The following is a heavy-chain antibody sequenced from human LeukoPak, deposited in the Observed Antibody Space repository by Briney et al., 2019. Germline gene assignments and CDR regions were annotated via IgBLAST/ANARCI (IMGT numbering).Heavy chain of an antibody. V-gene: IGHV1-2*02. J-gene: IGHJ5*02. Sequence: ASVKVSCKASGYTFTGYFMHWVRQAPGQELEWMGWINVNSGATKYAQKFQGRVTMTRDTSVSTAYMDLSSLRSDDTAVYYCAADNTGNPPYDPWGQGTLVTVSS. CDR1: GYTFTGYF. CDR3: AADNTGNPPYDP. CDR2: INVNSGAT. D-gene: IGHD2-8*02.